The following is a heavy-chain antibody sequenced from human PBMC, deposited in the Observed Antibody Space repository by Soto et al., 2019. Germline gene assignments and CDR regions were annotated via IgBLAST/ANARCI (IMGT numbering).Heavy chain of an antibody. CDR2: IYYSGST. V-gene: IGHV4-31*03. CDR1: GGSVNNANYF. Sequence: QVRLEESGPGLVKPSETLSLICSVSGGSVNNANYFWNWIRHHPENGLEWIGYIYYSGSTRYNPSFKTRATRSTNTSKKQLSVRLNSVTVADTAAYFCARDGKYGGRRGGMDVWGRGTTVSV. CDR3: ARDGKYGGRRGGMDV. D-gene: IGHD4-17*01. J-gene: IGHJ6*02.